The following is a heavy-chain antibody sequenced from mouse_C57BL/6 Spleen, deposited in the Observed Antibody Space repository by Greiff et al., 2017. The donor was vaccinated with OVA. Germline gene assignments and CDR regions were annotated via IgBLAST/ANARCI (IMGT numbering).Heavy chain of an antibody. CDR3: ARGDYEGVDY. CDR1: GYTFTDYY. Sequence: QVQLQQSGAELVRPGASVKLSCKASGYTFTDYYINWVKQRPGQGLEWIARIYPGSGNTYYNEKFKGKATLTAEKSSSTAYMQLSSLTSEDSAVYFCARGDYEGVDYWGQGTTLTVSS. V-gene: IGHV1-76*01. CDR2: IYPGSGNT. D-gene: IGHD2-4*01. J-gene: IGHJ2*01.